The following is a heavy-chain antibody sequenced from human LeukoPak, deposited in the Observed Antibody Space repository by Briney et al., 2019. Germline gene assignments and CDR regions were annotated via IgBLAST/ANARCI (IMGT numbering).Heavy chain of an antibody. CDR1: GYSFTGYY. J-gene: IGHJ3*02. Sequence: ASVKVSCKASGYSFTGYYMHWVRQTPGQGLEWMGWINPNSGGTIYAQKFQGRVTMTRDTSITTAYMELSRLRSDDTAVYYCARDFYDSSGRGAFDTWGQGTMVTVSP. V-gene: IGHV1-2*02. CDR3: ARDFYDSSGRGAFDT. D-gene: IGHD3-22*01. CDR2: INPNSGGT.